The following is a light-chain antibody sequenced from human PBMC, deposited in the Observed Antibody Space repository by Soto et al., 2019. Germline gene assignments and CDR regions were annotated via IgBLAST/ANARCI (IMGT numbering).Light chain of an antibody. CDR2: WAS. J-gene: IGKJ5*01. Sequence: DIVMTQSPDSLAVSLGERATINCKSSQSLLYSSNNKNYLAWYQQKPGQPPKLLIYWASPRESGVPDRFSGSGSGTDFTLTISSLQAEDVAVYYCQQYYSTPITFGQGTRLEIK. CDR3: QQYYSTPIT. CDR1: QSLLYSSNNKNY. V-gene: IGKV4-1*01.